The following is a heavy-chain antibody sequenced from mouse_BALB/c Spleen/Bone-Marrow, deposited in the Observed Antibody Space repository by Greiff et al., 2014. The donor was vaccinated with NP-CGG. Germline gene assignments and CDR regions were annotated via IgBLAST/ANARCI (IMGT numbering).Heavy chain of an antibody. CDR1: GFTFSDYY. V-gene: IGHV5-4*02. J-gene: IGHJ3*01. CDR2: ISDAGSYT. CDR3: ARDGDYRYAWFAY. D-gene: IGHD2-14*01. Sequence: DVKLVESGGGLVKPGGSLKLSCAASGFTFSDYYMYRVRQTPEKRLEWVATISDAGSYTYYPDSVKGRFTISRDNAKNNLYLQMISLKSEDTAMYYCARDGDYRYAWFAYWGQGTLVTVST.